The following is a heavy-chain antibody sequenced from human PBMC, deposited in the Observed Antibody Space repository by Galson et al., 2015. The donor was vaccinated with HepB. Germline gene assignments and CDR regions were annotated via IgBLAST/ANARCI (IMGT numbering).Heavy chain of an antibody. Sequence: QSGAEVKKPGESLKISCKASGYSFRNYWIGWVRQMPGKGLECMGIIYPGDSETRYSPSFQGQVTLSADKSTNTAYLQWSSLKASDTAMYYCARLGHEGYHSYGMDVWGQGTTVTVSS. CDR2: IYPGDSET. CDR3: ARLGHEGYHSYGMDV. CDR1: GYSFRNYW. D-gene: IGHD2-2*01. J-gene: IGHJ6*02. V-gene: IGHV5-51*01.